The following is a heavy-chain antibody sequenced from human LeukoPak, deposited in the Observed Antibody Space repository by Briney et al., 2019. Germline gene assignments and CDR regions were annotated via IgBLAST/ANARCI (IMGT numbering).Heavy chain of an antibody. J-gene: IGHJ4*02. CDR2: INHSGST. D-gene: IGHD3-3*01. CDR3: RRGLVRFAPLAY. V-gene: IGHV4-34*01. CDR1: GGSFSGYY. Sequence: SETLSLTCAVYGGSFSGYYWSWIRQPPGKGLEWIGEINHSGSTNYNPSLKSRVTISVDTSKNQFSLKLSSVTAADTAVYYCRRGLVRFAPLAYGGKETRVPFSS.